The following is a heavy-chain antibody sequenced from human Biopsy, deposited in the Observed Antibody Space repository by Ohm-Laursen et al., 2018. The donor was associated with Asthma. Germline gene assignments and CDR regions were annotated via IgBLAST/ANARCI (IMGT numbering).Heavy chain of an antibody. Sequence: SETLSLTYTVSGDSISSYHWSWIRQPPGKGLEWIGYVFYGGATNYNPSLKSRVTISVDTSKNQFFLRLSSVTAADTAVYYCARGVVYGGDSYAEYFQHWGQGTLVTVSS. CDR3: ARGVVYGGDSYAEYFQH. CDR1: GDSISSYH. J-gene: IGHJ1*01. CDR2: VFYGGAT. D-gene: IGHD4-23*01. V-gene: IGHV4-59*01.